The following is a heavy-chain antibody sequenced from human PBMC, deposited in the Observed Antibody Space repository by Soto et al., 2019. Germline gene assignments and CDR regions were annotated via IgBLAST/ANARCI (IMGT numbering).Heavy chain of an antibody. CDR3: ARDFLRLGHRYYYGMDV. Sequence: QVQLVQSGAEVKKPGSSVKVSCKASGGTFSSYAISWVRQAPGQGLEWMGGIIPIFGTANYAQKFQGRVTITADESTSTAYMELSSLRSEDTAVYYCARDFLRLGHRYYYGMDVWGQGTTVTVSS. J-gene: IGHJ6*02. CDR2: IIPIFGTA. V-gene: IGHV1-69*01. CDR1: GGTFSSYA. D-gene: IGHD3-22*01.